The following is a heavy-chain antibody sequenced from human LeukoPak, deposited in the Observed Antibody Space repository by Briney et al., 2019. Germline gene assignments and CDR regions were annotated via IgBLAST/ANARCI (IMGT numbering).Heavy chain of an antibody. V-gene: IGHV3-30*03. CDR2: ISYDPNRK. D-gene: IGHD4-17*01. CDR1: GFSFSRFG. J-gene: IGHJ4*02. CDR3: ARDHTGLDY. Sequence: GGSPRLSCAASGFSFSRFGVHWVRQAPGKGLEWVTAISYDPNRKYYADSVKGRFTISRDDSKNTVYLHMDSLTTEDTSVYYCARDHTGLDYWGQGTLVTVSS.